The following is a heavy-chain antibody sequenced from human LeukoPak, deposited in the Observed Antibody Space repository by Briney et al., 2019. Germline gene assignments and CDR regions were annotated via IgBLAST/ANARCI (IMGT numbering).Heavy chain of an antibody. Sequence: SETLSLTCTVSGGSISSYYWSWIRQPPGKGLEWIGYIYYSGSTNYNPSLKSRVTISVDTSKDQFSLKLSSVTAADTAVYYCARGPSSELVPGRYYFDYWGQGTLVTVSS. CDR1: GGSISSYY. D-gene: IGHD6-6*01. CDR3: ARGPSSELVPGRYYFDY. J-gene: IGHJ4*02. CDR2: IYYSGST. V-gene: IGHV4-59*12.